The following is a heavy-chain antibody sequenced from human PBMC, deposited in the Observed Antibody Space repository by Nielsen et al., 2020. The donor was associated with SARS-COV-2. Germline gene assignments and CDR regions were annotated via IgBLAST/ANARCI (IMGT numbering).Heavy chain of an antibody. CDR3: ARGFRESVGWVDYYYGMDV. D-gene: IGHD6-19*01. J-gene: IGHJ6*02. Sequence: VRQAPGKGLEWVAVISYDGSNKYYADSVKGRFTISRDNSKNTLYLQMNSLRAEDTAVYYCARGFRESVGWVDYYYGMDVWGQGTTVTVSS. V-gene: IGHV3-30*04. CDR2: ISYDGSNK.